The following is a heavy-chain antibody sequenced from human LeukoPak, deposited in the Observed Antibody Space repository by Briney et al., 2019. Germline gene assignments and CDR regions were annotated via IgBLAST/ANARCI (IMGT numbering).Heavy chain of an antibody. CDR3: ARDSHSIQLWLLYYYYYMDV. Sequence: PGGSLRLSCAASGLTFSSYSMNWVRQAPGKGLEWVSYISSSSSTIYYADSVKGRFTISRDNAKNSLYLQMNSLRAEDTAVYYCARDSHSIQLWLLYYYYYMDVWGKGTTVTVSS. CDR2: ISSSSSTI. V-gene: IGHV3-48*01. CDR1: GLTFSSYS. J-gene: IGHJ6*03. D-gene: IGHD5-18*01.